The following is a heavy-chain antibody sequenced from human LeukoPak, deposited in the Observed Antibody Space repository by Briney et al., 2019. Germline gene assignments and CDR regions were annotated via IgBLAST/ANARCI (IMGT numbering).Heavy chain of an antibody. CDR1: GYTFTNYW. V-gene: IGHV5-51*01. CDR2: IYPDNSDT. J-gene: IGHJ4*02. Sequence: GESLKISCQGSGYTFTNYWIGWVRQMPGKGLEWMGVIYPDNSDTKYSPSLQGQVTISADKSISTAYLQWSSLKASDTAMYHCARRRDYYDKGGFDYWGQGTLVTVSS. D-gene: IGHD3-22*01. CDR3: ARRRDYYDKGGFDY.